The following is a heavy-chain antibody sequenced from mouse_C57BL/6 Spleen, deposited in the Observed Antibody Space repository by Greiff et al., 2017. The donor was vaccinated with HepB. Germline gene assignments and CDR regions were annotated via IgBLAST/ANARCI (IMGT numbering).Heavy chain of an antibody. CDR3: ARDYCSSYPFDY. CDR1: GYAFSSSW. D-gene: IGHD1-1*01. J-gene: IGHJ2*01. CDR2: IYPGDGDT. V-gene: IGHV1-82*01. Sequence: VQLQESGPELVKPGASVKISCKASGYAFSSSWMNWVKQRPGKGLEWIGRIYPGDGDTNYNGKFKGKATLTADKSSSTAYMQLSSLTSEDSAVYFGARDYCSSYPFDYWGQGTTLTVSS.